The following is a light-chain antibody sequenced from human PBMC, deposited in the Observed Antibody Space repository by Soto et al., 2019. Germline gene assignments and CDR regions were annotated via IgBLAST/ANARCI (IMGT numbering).Light chain of an antibody. CDR2: GAS. CDR3: QEYGTSRT. Sequence: EIVMTQSPATLSVSPGERATLSCRASQSVSSNLAWYQQKPGQAPRLLIYGASTRATGIPDRFSGSGSGTDFTLTISRLEPEDFAVYYCQEYGTSRTFGQGTKVDNK. CDR1: QSVSSN. V-gene: IGKV3-20*01. J-gene: IGKJ1*01.